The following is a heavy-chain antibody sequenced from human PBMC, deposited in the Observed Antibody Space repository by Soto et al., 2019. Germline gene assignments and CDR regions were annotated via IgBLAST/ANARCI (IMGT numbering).Heavy chain of an antibody. CDR1: GYTFTSYG. V-gene: IGHV1-18*04. CDR2: ISAYSGNT. CDR3: ARGGEDYGNYGAGY. D-gene: IGHD4-17*01. Sequence: AASVKVSCKASGYTFTSYGINWVRQAPGQGLEWMGWISAYSGNTNYAQKLQGRVTMTTDTSTSTAYMDLRSLRSDDTAMYYCARGGEDYGNYGAGYWGQGTLVAVSS. J-gene: IGHJ4*02.